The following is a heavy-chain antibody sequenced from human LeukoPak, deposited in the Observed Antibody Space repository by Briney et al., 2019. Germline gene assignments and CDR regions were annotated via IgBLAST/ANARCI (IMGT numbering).Heavy chain of an antibody. D-gene: IGHD3-10*01. J-gene: IGHJ4*02. V-gene: IGHV3-21*01. CDR2: ISSSSSYI. CDR1: GFTFSSYS. CDR3: ARDIRYYGSGSYIDY. Sequence: GGSLRLSCAASGFTFSSYSMNWVRQAPGKGLEWVSSISSSSSYIYYADSVKGRFTISRDNAKNSLYLQMNSLGAEDTAVYYCARDIRYYGSGSYIDYWGQGTLVTVSS.